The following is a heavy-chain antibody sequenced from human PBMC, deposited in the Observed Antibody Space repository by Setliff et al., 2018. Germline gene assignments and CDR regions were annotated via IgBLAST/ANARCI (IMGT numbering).Heavy chain of an antibody. V-gene: IGHV1-69*08. J-gene: IGHJ4*02. D-gene: IGHD3-22*01. Sequence: EASVKVSCKASGRSFSSYTISWVRQAPGQGLEWMGRFIPMEGRADYAQNFQGRVTIIADKSTSTVYMELSSLRSEDTAVYYCARDDSSGYHTTYFDYWGQGTLVTVSS. CDR2: FIPMEGRA. CDR3: ARDDSSGYHTTYFDY. CDR1: GRSFSSYT.